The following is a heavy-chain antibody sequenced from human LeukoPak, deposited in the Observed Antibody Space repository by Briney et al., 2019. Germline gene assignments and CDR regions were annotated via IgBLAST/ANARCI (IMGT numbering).Heavy chain of an antibody. Sequence: GASVKVSCKASGYTFTSYDINWVRQATGQGLEWMGWMNPNSGNTGYAQKFQGRVTMTRNTSISTAYMELSSLKASDTAMYYCARQVYCSSTSCYTAFDYWGQGTLVTVSS. CDR1: GYTFTSYD. CDR3: ARQVYCSSTSCYTAFDY. D-gene: IGHD2-2*02. J-gene: IGHJ4*02. V-gene: IGHV1-8*01. CDR2: MNPNSGNT.